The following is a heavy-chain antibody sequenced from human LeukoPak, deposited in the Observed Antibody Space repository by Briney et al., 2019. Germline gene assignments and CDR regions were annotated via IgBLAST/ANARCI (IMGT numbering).Heavy chain of an antibody. CDR1: GGTFSSYT. Sequence: SVKVSCKASGGTFSSYTISWVRQAPGQGLEWMGGIIPIFGTANYAQKFQGRVTITTDESTSTAYMELSSLRSEDTAVYYCARARYCSSTSCYNPKNWFDSWGQGTLVTVSS. CDR2: IIPIFGTA. V-gene: IGHV1-69*05. CDR3: ARARYCSSTSCYNPKNWFDS. D-gene: IGHD2-2*02. J-gene: IGHJ5*01.